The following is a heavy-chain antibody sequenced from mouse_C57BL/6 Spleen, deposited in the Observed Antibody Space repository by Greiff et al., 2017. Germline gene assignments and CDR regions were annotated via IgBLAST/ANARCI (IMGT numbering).Heavy chain of an antibody. CDR2: IWSGGST. J-gene: IGHJ2*01. D-gene: IGHD3-3*01. CDR3: ARNWDRGDYFDY. V-gene: IGHV2-2*01. CDR1: GFSLTSYG. Sequence: VQLQQSGPGLVQPSQSLSITCTVSGFSLTSYGVHWVRQSPGKGLEWLGVIWSGGSTDYNAAFISRLSISKDNSKSQVFFKMNSLQADDTAIYYCARNWDRGDYFDYWGQGTTLTVSS.